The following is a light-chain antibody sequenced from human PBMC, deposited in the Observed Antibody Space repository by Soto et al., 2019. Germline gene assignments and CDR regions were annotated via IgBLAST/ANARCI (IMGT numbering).Light chain of an antibody. CDR3: QQYCSSPGT. CDR2: GAS. J-gene: IGKJ1*01. Sequence: EIVLTQSSGTLSLSPGERATLSCRASDFVAVTYFPCYHQNPCHAPCLLIYGASSRATGIPDRFSGSGSGTDFTLTISRLAPEDFAVYYCQQYCSSPGTVGQGTKV. CDR1: DFVAVTY. V-gene: IGKV3-20*01.